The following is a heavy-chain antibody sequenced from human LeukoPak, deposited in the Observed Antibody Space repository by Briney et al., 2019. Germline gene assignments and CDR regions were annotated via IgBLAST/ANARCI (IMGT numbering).Heavy chain of an antibody. J-gene: IGHJ2*01. CDR1: GGSISSYY. CDR3: ARLPYYYDSSGYIGWYFDL. Sequence: SETLSLTCTVSGGSISSYYWGWIRQPAGRGLEWVGRIYTSGSTNYNPTLKSRVTMSVDTSKNQFSLKLSPVTAADTAVYYCARLPYYYDSSGYIGWYFDLWGRGTMVTVSS. D-gene: IGHD3-22*01. CDR2: IYTSGST. V-gene: IGHV4-4*07.